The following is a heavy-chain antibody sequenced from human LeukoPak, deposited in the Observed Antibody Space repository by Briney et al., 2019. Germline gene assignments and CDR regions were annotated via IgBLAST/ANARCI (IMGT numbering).Heavy chain of an antibody. V-gene: IGHV4-39*07. CDR1: GGSIRSSSYY. Sequence: SETLSLTCTVSGGSIRSSSYYWGWIRQPPGKGLEWIGSIYYSGSTYYNPSLKSRVTISVDTSKNQFSLKLSSVTAADTAVYYCARGGGTRDFDYWGQGTLVTVSS. J-gene: IGHJ4*02. D-gene: IGHD1-14*01. CDR2: IYYSGST. CDR3: ARGGGTRDFDY.